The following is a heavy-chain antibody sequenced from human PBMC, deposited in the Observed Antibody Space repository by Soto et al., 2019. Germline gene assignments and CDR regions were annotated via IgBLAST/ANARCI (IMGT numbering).Heavy chain of an antibody. V-gene: IGHV1-58*01. CDR2: IDVGSGNA. CDR1: GFTLSSSA. D-gene: IGHD1-20*01. J-gene: IGHJ4*01. CDR3: AKDMNYNWNDDDY. Sequence: SVKVSCKTSGFTLSSSAVHWVRQARGHRLQWIGWIDVGSGNANYAQMDQERVTISRDESTSTAYMELSSLRSEDTAVYYCAKDMNYNWNDDDYWGHGIPVPVSS.